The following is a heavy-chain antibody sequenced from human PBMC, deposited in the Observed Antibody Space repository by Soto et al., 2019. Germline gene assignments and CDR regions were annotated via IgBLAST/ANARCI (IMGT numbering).Heavy chain of an antibody. CDR2: ISRSGDAI. D-gene: IGHD3-9*01. Sequence: EVQVLESGGGLVQPGGSLRLSCAASGFTFSIFPMTWVRQAPGKGLEWVSAISRSGDAIYYADSVRGRFTISRDNSKNTLYLHMNSLRAEDTGIYYCASHYDIPTGALAYFDFWGQGSLVTVSS. CDR3: ASHYDIPTGALAYFDF. J-gene: IGHJ4*02. CDR1: GFTFSIFP. V-gene: IGHV3-23*01.